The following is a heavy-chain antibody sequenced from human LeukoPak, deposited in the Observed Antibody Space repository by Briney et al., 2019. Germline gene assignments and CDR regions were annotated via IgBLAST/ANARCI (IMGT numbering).Heavy chain of an antibody. CDR1: GGSISSGGYS. D-gene: IGHD3-22*01. J-gene: IGHJ4*02. CDR3: ARVRMYYYDTSGYYPDYFDY. Sequence: SQTLSLTCAVSGGSISSGGYSWSWIRQPPGRGLEWIGYIYHSGSTYYNPSLKSRVTISIDRPKNQLSLKLSSATAADTAVYYCARVRMYYYDTSGYYPDYFDYWGQGTLVTVSS. V-gene: IGHV4-30-2*01. CDR2: IYHSGST.